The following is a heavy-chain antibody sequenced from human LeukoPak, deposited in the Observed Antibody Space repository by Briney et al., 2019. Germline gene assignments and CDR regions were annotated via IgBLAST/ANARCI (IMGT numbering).Heavy chain of an antibody. J-gene: IGHJ4*02. CDR1: GGSFSSGSYY. V-gene: IGHV4-61*01. Sequence: SETLSLTCTVSGGSFSSGSYYWSWIRQPPGKGLEWIGYIYYSGSTNYNPSLKSRVTISVDTSKNQFSLKLSSVTAADTAVYYCARARSGYYFDYWGQGTLVTVSS. D-gene: IGHD6-19*01. CDR3: ARARSGYYFDY. CDR2: IYYSGST.